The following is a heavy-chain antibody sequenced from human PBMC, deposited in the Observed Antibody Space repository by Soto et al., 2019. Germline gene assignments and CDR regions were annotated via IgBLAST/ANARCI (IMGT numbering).Heavy chain of an antibody. Sequence: EVQLVESGGDLVQPGGSLRLSCTASGFTFNSYDMNWVRQAPGKGLEWISYISSSGTIYYADSVKGRFTISRDNAKNSLYLQMNSLRDDDMAVYYCARGGYDYRNFAYWGQGTLVTVSS. J-gene: IGHJ4*02. CDR3: ARGGYDYRNFAY. V-gene: IGHV3-48*02. CDR1: GFTFNSYD. CDR2: ISSSGTI. D-gene: IGHD5-12*01.